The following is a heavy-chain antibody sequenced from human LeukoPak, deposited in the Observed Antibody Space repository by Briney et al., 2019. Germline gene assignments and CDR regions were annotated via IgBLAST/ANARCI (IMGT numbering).Heavy chain of an antibody. D-gene: IGHD6-19*01. Sequence: SETLSLTCTVSGGSISSGSYYWSWIRQPAGKGLEWIGSIYHSGSTYYNPSLKSRVTISVDTSKNQFSLKLSSVTAADTAVYYCARETSLAGFASGLGFNYWGQGILVTVSS. CDR2: IYHSGST. J-gene: IGHJ4*02. CDR1: GGSISSGSYY. CDR3: ARETSLAGFASGLGFNY. V-gene: IGHV4-39*07.